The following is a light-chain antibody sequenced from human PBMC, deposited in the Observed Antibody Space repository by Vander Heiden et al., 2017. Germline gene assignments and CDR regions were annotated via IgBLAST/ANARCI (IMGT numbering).Light chain of an antibody. CDR2: WAS. J-gene: IGKJ1*01. CDR1: QSVLYSSNNKNY. CDR3: QQYYSTPLT. V-gene: IGKV4-1*01. Sequence: DIVMTQSPDSLAVSLGERATINCKSSQSVLYSSNNKNYLAWYQQKPGQPPKLLIYWASTRESGVHDRFRGSGSGTDFTLTISSLQAEDVAVYYCQQYYSTPLTFGQGTKVEIK.